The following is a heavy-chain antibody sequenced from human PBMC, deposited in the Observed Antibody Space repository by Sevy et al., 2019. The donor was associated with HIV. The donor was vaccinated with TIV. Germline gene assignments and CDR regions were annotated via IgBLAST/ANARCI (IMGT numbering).Heavy chain of an antibody. D-gene: IGHD4-17*01. Sequence: GGSLRLSCAASGFTFSDYYMSWIRRAPAKGLEWVSYISSSGSTIDYADSVKGRFTISRDNAKNALYLQTNSLRAEDTAVYYCATEEIDDYGDYDFDYWGQGTLVTVSS. CDR3: ATEEIDDYGDYDFDY. V-gene: IGHV3-11*01. CDR2: ISSSGSTI. CDR1: GFTFSDYY. J-gene: IGHJ4*02.